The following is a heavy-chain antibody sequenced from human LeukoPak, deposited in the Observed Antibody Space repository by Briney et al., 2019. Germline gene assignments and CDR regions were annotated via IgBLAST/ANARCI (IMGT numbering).Heavy chain of an antibody. Sequence: SVKVSCKASGGTFSSYAISWVRQAPGQGLEWMGGIIPIFGTANYAQKFQGRVMITADESTSTAYMELSSLRSEDTAVYYCARPTDIVVVPARHGGYYYGMDVWGKGTTVTVSS. CDR2: IIPIFGTA. J-gene: IGHJ6*04. V-gene: IGHV1-69*13. CDR1: GGTFSSYA. CDR3: ARPTDIVVVPARHGGYYYGMDV. D-gene: IGHD2-2*01.